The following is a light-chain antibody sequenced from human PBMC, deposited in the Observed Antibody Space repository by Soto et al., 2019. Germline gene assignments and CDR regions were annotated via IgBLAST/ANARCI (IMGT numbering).Light chain of an antibody. Sequence: DIQMTQSPSSLSASVGDRVTITCRASQSISSYLNWYQQKPGKAPKLLLYAASGLQSGVPSRFSGCGSGTDFTLTISSLQPEDFATYYCQQRYSASWTFGQGTKVEV. CDR2: AAS. J-gene: IGKJ1*01. V-gene: IGKV1-39*01. CDR1: QSISSY. CDR3: QQRYSASWT.